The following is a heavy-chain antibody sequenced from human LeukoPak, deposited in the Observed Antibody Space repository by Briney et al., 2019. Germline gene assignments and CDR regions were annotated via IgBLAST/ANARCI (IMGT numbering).Heavy chain of an antibody. CDR2: ISCDGSTK. J-gene: IGHJ5*02. D-gene: IGHD4-11*01. V-gene: IGHV3-30*18. CDR3: AKGPPYSNYVSWFDP. CDR1: GLTLSRYA. Sequence: GRSLRLSCAASGLTLSRYAMHWVREAPGKGLERVAVISCDGSTKYYADSVKGRFTISRDNSKNTLYLQMNSLRAEDTAVYYCAKGPPYSNYVSWFDPWGQGTLVTVSS.